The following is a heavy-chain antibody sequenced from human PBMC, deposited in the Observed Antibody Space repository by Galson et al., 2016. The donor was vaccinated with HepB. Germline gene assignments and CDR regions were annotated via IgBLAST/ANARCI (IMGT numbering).Heavy chain of an antibody. CDR1: GFTFSSSA. Sequence: SLRLSCAASGFTFSSSAMHWVRQAPGKGLEWVAVISKDGRNKYYAASVGGRFTVSRDNSNNTLFLQMNTLRAEDTAVYYCARRGPRHGRAPRHGDYDYFDSWGQGTLVTISS. D-gene: IGHD4-17*01. CDR2: ISKDGRNK. J-gene: IGHJ4*02. V-gene: IGHV3-30*04. CDR3: ARRGPRHGRAPRHGDYDYFDS.